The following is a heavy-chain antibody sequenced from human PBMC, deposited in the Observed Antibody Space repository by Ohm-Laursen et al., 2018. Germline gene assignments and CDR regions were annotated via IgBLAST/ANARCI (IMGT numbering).Heavy chain of an antibody. CDR2: IKSKTDGGTT. V-gene: IGHV3-15*01. J-gene: IGHJ4*02. CDR1: GFTFSSYA. D-gene: IGHD6-19*01. CDR3: TTVTAVAIIY. Sequence: SLRLSCAASGFTFSSYAMSWVRQAPGKGLEWVGRIKSKTDGGTTDYAAPVKGRFTISRDDSKNTLYLQMNSLKTEDTAVYYCTTVTAVAIIYWGQGTLVTVSS.